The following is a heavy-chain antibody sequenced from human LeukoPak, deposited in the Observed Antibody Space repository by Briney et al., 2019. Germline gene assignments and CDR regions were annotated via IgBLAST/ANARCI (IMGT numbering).Heavy chain of an antibody. Sequence: PGGSXRLSCXASXXTFSGYGMHWVRQAPGKGLEWVAFIRYDGSNKYYADSVKGRFTISRDNSKNTLYLQMNSLRAEDTAVYYCAKDTGYSSGWDAFDIWGQGTMVTVSS. D-gene: IGHD6-19*01. J-gene: IGHJ3*02. CDR1: XXTFSGYG. CDR3: AKDTGYSSGWDAFDI. CDR2: IRYDGSNK. V-gene: IGHV3-30*02.